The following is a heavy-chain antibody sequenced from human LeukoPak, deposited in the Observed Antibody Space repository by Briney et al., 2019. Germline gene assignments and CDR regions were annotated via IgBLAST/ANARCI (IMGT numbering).Heavy chain of an antibody. Sequence: PGGSLRLSCAASGFIFSNHAFHWVRQAPGRGPEWVALVSSDGTNEYYANPVRGRFTISRDTSKNAVDLQMKSLRTDDTAVYYCVRPGSSVPYPHLPMDFWGKGTTVTVSS. D-gene: IGHD6-6*01. V-gene: IGHV3-30*01. CDR1: GFIFSNHA. CDR3: VRPGSSVPYPHLPMDF. J-gene: IGHJ6*03. CDR2: VSSDGTNE.